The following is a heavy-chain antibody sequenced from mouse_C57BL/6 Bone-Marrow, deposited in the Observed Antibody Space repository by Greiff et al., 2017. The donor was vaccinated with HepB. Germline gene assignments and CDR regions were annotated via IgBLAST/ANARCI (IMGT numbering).Heavy chain of an antibody. D-gene: IGHD2-4*01. Sequence: EVQLQQSGPELVKPGASVKISCKASGYSFTGYYMNWVKQSPEKSLEWIGEINPSTGGTTYNQKFKAKATLTVDKSSSTAYMQLKSLTSEDSAVYYCARYSDSRGYWGQGTTLTVSS. CDR2: INPSTGGT. V-gene: IGHV1-42*01. CDR3: ARYSDSRGY. CDR1: GYSFTGYY. J-gene: IGHJ2*01.